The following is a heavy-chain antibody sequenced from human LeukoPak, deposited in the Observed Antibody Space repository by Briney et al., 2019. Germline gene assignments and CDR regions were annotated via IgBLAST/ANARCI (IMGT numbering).Heavy chain of an antibody. Sequence: GGSLRLSCAASGFTFSSYWMHWVRQAPGKGLVWVSRINSDGSSTSYADSVKGRFIISRDNAKNTLYLQMNSLRAEDTAVYYCAREWAYGDYFDYWGQGTLVTVSS. D-gene: IGHD4-17*01. CDR3: AREWAYGDYFDY. CDR1: GFTFSSYW. CDR2: INSDGSST. J-gene: IGHJ4*02. V-gene: IGHV3-74*01.